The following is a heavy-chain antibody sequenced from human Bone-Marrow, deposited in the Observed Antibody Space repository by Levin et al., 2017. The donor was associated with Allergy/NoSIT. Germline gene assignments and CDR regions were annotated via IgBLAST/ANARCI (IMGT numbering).Heavy chain of an antibody. V-gene: IGHV3-11*01. D-gene: IGHD3-10*01. CDR1: GFTFSHYY. J-gene: IGHJ3*02. CDR2: ISSGSSTI. Sequence: GESLKISCAASGFTFSHYYMSWIRQAPGKGLEWISYISSGSSTIYYADSVKGRFTISRDNGENSLYLQMNSLRVDDTALYYCVRESRGTDKFAFDIWGQGTMVAVSS. CDR3: VRESRGTDKFAFDI.